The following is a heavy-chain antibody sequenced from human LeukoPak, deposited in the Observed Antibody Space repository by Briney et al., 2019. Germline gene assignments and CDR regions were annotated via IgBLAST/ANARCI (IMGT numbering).Heavy chain of an antibody. J-gene: IGHJ4*02. CDR3: ARVWVELGLDY. D-gene: IGHD7-27*01. Sequence: SETLSLTCTVSGYSISSGYYWGWIRQPPGKGLEWIGSIYHSGGTYYNPSLKSRVTISVDTSKNQFSLKLSSVPAADTAVYYCARVWVELGLDYWGQGTLVTVSS. CDR1: GYSISSGYY. CDR2: IYHSGGT. V-gene: IGHV4-38-2*02.